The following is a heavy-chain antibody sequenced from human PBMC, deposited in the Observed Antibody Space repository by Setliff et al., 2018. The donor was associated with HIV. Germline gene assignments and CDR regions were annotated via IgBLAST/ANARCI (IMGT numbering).Heavy chain of an antibody. D-gene: IGHD3-10*01. V-gene: IGHV4-4*09. J-gene: IGHJ4*02. CDR1: GVSISGYY. Sequence: SETLSLTCTVSGVSISGYYWSWIRQPPGKGLEWIGYIYTSGSTNYYPSLKSRVTISVDTSKNQLFLKLSSMTAADTAVYYCARQRGLRGYYGSNSLYYFDYWGQGILVTVSS. CDR2: IYTSGST. CDR3: ARQRGLRGYYGSNSLYYFDY.